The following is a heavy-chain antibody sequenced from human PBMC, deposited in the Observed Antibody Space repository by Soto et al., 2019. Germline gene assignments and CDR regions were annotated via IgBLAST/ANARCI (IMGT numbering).Heavy chain of an antibody. CDR3: ARERPRYCSGGSCYPDY. D-gene: IGHD2-15*01. CDR1: GFTFSSYS. Sequence: GGSLRLSCAASGFTFSSYSMNWVRQAPGKGLEWVSYISSSSSTMYYADSVKGRFTISRDNAKNSLYLQMNSLRAEDTAVYYCARERPRYCSGGSCYPDYWGQGTLVTVSS. V-gene: IGHV3-48*01. J-gene: IGHJ4*02. CDR2: ISSSSSTM.